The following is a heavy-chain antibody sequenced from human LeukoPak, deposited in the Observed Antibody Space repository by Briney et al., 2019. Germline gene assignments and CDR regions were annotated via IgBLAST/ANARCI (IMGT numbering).Heavy chain of an antibody. V-gene: IGHV1-69*13. D-gene: IGHD5-18*01. Sequence: GASVKVSFKSSGGTFTSYAISWVRQAPGQGLEWMGGIIPIFGTANYAQKFQGSATINADAPTSTAYLGLSSLRSEDTAVYYCARGTTLVTNYFDYWGQGTLVTVSS. CDR2: IIPIFGTA. J-gene: IGHJ4*02. CDR3: ARGTTLVTNYFDY. CDR1: GGTFTSYA.